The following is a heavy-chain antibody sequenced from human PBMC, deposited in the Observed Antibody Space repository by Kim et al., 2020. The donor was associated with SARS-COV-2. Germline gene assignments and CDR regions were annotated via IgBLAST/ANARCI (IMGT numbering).Heavy chain of an antibody. CDR1: GFTFSSYS. CDR2: ISSSSSTI. CDR3: AREMGSSSSTGYYYYYYGMDV. V-gene: IGHV3-48*02. J-gene: IGHJ6*02. D-gene: IGHD6-6*01. Sequence: GGSLRLSCAASGFTFSSYSMNWVRQAPGKGLEWVSYISSSSSTIYYADSVKGRFTISRDNAKNSLYLQMNSLRDEDTAVYYCAREMGSSSSTGYYYYYYGMDVWGQGTTVTVSS.